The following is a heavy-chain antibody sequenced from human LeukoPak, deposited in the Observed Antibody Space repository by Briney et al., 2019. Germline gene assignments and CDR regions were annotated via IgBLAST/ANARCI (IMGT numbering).Heavy chain of an antibody. Sequence: ASVKVSCKASGYTFTGYYMHWVRQAPGQGLEWMGWVNPNGGGTNYAQKFQGRVTMTRDTSISTAYMELSRLRSDDTAVYYCARVPPGYYYDSSGYYYDYWGQGTLVTVSS. D-gene: IGHD3-22*01. CDR3: ARVPPGYYYDSSGYYYDY. CDR2: VNPNGGGT. J-gene: IGHJ4*02. V-gene: IGHV1-2*02. CDR1: GYTFTGYY.